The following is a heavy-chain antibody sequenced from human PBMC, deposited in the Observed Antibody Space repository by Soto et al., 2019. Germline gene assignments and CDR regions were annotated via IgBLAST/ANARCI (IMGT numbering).Heavy chain of an antibody. Sequence: GGSLRLSCAASRFAFGTYGMHWVRQAPGKGLEWVAFISYDGSKKYYADSVKGRFAISRDNSKNTLYLQMNSLRAEDTAVYYCARLTCSGGSCYSPENYYYGMDVWGQGTTVTVSS. CDR1: RFAFGTYG. J-gene: IGHJ6*02. D-gene: IGHD2-15*01. CDR3: ARLTCSGGSCYSPENYYYGMDV. CDR2: ISYDGSKK. V-gene: IGHV3-30*03.